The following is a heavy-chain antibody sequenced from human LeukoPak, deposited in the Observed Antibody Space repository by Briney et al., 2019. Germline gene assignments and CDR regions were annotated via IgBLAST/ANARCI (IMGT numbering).Heavy chain of an antibody. CDR1: GYTLTTHG. CDR3: ARAVPAGMGYYFYGMDV. V-gene: IGHV1-18*01. J-gene: IGHJ6*02. Sequence: ASVKVSCKASGYTLTTHGISWVRQAPGQGLEWMGWISSNSGNTDYAQKFQGRVTLTTDTSTKTAFMELRTLISDDTAVYYCARAVPAGMGYYFYGMDVWGQGTTVTVSS. CDR2: ISSNSGNT. D-gene: IGHD2-2*01.